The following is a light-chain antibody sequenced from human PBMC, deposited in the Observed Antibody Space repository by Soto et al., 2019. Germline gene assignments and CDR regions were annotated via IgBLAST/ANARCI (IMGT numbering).Light chain of an antibody. Sequence: DIQMTQSPSSLSASLGDRVTITCRASQSISSYLNWYQQKPGKAPKLLIYAASSLQSGVPSRFSGSGSGTDFTLTISSLQPEDFETYYCQQYNSYPITFGQGTRLEIK. V-gene: IGKV1-39*01. CDR2: AAS. CDR1: QSISSY. J-gene: IGKJ5*01. CDR3: QQYNSYPIT.